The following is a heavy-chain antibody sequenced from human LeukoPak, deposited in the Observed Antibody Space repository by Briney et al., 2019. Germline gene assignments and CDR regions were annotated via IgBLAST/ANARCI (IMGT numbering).Heavy chain of an antibody. J-gene: IGHJ4*02. V-gene: IGHV4-59*01. CDR1: GGSISSYY. Sequence: SETLSLTCTVSGGSISSYYWSWIRQPPGKGLEWIGYIYYSGSTNYNPSLKSRVTISVDTSKNQFSLKLSSVTAADTAVYYCARVTGAYGLTSFDYWGQGTLVTVSS. CDR2: IYYSGST. D-gene: IGHD4-17*01. CDR3: ARVTGAYGLTSFDY.